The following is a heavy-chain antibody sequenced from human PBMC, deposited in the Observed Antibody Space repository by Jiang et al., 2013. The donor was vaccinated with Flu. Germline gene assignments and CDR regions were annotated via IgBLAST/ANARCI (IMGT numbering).Heavy chain of an antibody. J-gene: IGHJ4*02. CDR3: VKGLGSIGPTGFDY. V-gene: IGHV3-30*02. CDR1: GFTFSRYG. CDR2: HGLMETEQ. D-gene: IGHD4-17*01. Sequence: DVVQPGGSLRLSCAASGFTFSRYGLHWVRQAPGQGPEWWHLHGLMETEQHYADFVKGRFTISRDNSKNTLFLQMNSLRLEDTAVYYCVKGLGSIGPTGFDYWGQGTLVTISS.